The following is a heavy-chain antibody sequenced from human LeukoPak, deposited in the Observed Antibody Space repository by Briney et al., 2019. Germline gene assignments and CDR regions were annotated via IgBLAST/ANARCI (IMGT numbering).Heavy chain of an antibody. CDR3: AGRDSGYDNYYYYYYMDV. CDR2: IYYSGST. Sequence: GSLRLSCAASGFTSSSYWMHWVRQAPGKGLEWIGSIYYSGSTYYNPSLKSRVTISVDTSKNQFSLKLSSVTAADTAVYYCAGRDSGYDNYYYYYYMDVWGKGTTVTVSS. CDR1: GFTSSSYW. V-gene: IGHV4-38-2*01. J-gene: IGHJ6*03. D-gene: IGHD5-12*01.